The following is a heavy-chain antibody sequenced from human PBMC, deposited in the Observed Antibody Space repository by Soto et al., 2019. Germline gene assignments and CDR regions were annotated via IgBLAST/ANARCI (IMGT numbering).Heavy chain of an antibody. V-gene: IGHV4-30-4*01. CDR3: AREDDYYDSSGYPPFDP. J-gene: IGHJ5*02. CDR1: GGSISSGDYY. Sequence: QVQLQESGPGLVKPSQTLSLTCTVSGGSISSGDYYWSWIRQPPGKGLEWIGYIYYSGSTYYNPSLKSRVTISVDTSKNQFSLKLSSVPAADTAVYYCAREDDYYDSSGYPPFDPWGQGTLVTVSS. CDR2: IYYSGST. D-gene: IGHD3-22*01.